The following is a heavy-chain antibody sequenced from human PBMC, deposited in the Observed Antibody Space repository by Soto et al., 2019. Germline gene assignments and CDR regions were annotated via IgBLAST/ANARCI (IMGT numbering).Heavy chain of an antibody. V-gene: IGHV1-2*02. CDR2: INPNSGGT. J-gene: IGHJ6*02. CDR3: ARKLELRGSYYYCYDMDV. D-gene: IGHD1-7*01. Sequence: GASVKVSCKASGYTFTDYYMHWVRQAPGQGLEWMGWINPNSGGTNYAQKFQGRVTMTRDTSISTAYMELSRLRSDDTAVYYCARKLELRGSYYYCYDMDVWGQGTTVTVSS. CDR1: GYTFTDYY.